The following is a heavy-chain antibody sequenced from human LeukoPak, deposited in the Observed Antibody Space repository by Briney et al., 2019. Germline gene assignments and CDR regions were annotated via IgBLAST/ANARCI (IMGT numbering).Heavy chain of an antibody. CDR3: AKDRGSGSYYYYYYYGMDV. CDR1: GFTFSSYA. D-gene: IGHD3-10*01. J-gene: IGHJ6*02. Sequence: GGSLRLSCAASGFTFSSYAMSWVRQAPGKGLEWVSAISGSGGSTYYADSVEGRFTISRDNSKNTLYLQMNSLRAEDTAVYYCAKDRGSGSYYYYYYYGMDVWGQGTTVTVSS. V-gene: IGHV3-23*01. CDR2: ISGSGGST.